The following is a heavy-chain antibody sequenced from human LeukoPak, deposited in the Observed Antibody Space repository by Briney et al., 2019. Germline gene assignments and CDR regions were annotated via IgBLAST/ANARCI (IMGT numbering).Heavy chain of an antibody. CDR3: ARGSRYDPFDY. CDR2: IYYSGST. Sequence: PSETLSLTCTVSGGSISSHYWSWIRQPPGKGLEWIGYIYYSGSTNYNPSLKSRVTISVDTSKNQFSLKLSSVTAADTAVYYCARGSRYDPFDYWGQGTLVTVSS. V-gene: IGHV4-59*11. D-gene: IGHD3-3*01. CDR1: GGSISSHY. J-gene: IGHJ4*02.